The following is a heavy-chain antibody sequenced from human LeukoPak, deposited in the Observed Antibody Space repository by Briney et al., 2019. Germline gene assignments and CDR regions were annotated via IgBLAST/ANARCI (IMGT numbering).Heavy chain of an antibody. V-gene: IGHV3-73*01. Sequence: GGSPRLSCAASGFTFSGSAMRWVRQASGKGLEWVGRIRSKANSYATAYAASVKGRFTISRDDSKNTAYLQMNSLKTEDTAVYYCTRLSNPAWYFDLRGRGTLVTVSS. CDR1: GFTFSGSA. CDR3: TRLSNPAWYFDL. CDR2: IRSKANSYAT. J-gene: IGHJ2*01.